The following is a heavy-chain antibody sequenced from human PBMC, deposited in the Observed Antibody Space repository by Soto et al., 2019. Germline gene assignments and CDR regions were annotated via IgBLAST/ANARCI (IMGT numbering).Heavy chain of an antibody. Sequence: SETLSLTCSVSGGSISSFTYYWGWIRQPPCKGLEWIGTVYYNENTYYNPSLKSRVTITVDTAKNQFSLNLRSDDTAVYYCARKSSSSSWFDPWGQGTLVTVSS. D-gene: IGHD6-6*01. CDR1: GGSISSFTYY. CDR2: VYYNENT. V-gene: IGHV4-39*07. CDR3: ARKSSSSSWFDP. J-gene: IGHJ5*02.